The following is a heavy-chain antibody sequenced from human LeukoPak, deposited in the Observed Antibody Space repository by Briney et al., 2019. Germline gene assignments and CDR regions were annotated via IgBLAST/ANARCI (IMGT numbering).Heavy chain of an antibody. V-gene: IGHV3-48*04. CDR3: ARDYMVRGVMPLFDP. CDR2: ISGSGNTI. J-gene: IGHJ5*02. Sequence: PGGSLRLSCAASGFTLSDHNMHWVRQVPGKGLEWISYISGSGNTIYYADSVKGRFTISRDNAKNSLYLQMNSLRAEDTAVYYCARDYMVRGVMPLFDPWGQGTLVTVSS. CDR1: GFTLSDHN. D-gene: IGHD3-10*01.